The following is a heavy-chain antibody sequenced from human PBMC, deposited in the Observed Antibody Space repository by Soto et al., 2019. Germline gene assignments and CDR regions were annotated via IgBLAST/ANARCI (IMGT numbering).Heavy chain of an antibody. Sequence: EVQLLESGGGVVQPGGSLRLSCAASGFTFNNYALNWVRQAPGKGLEWVSSISGTGGSTFYAGSAKGRFTISRDNSKNTLFLHMNSLRAEDTAVYYCARSGDNYNRLDYWGQGTPVTVSS. CDR3: ARSGDNYNRLDY. CDR2: ISGTGGST. V-gene: IGHV3-23*01. D-gene: IGHD1-1*01. CDR1: GFTFNNYA. J-gene: IGHJ4*02.